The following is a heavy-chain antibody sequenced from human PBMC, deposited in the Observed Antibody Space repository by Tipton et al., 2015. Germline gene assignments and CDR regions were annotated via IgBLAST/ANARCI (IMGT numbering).Heavy chain of an antibody. V-gene: IGHV4-39*07. D-gene: IGHD4-23*01. Sequence: TLSLICTVSGGSISSSSYYWGWIRQPPGKGLEWIGSIYYSGSTYYNPSLKSRVTISVDTSKNQFSLEMRSVTATDTAVYYCARARGRHGGLFDSWGQGILVTVSS. J-gene: IGHJ4*02. CDR1: GGSISSSSYY. CDR3: ARARGRHGGLFDS. CDR2: IYYSGST.